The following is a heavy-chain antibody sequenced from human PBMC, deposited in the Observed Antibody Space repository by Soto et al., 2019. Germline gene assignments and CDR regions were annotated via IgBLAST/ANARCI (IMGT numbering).Heavy chain of an antibody. D-gene: IGHD6-25*01. CDR3: AKRPGLAHFDY. V-gene: IGHV3-23*01. CDR2: ISSSGGST. Sequence: EVQLLESGGGLVQPGGSLRLSCAASGFTFSNYAMSCVRQAPGKGLEWVSAISSSGGSTYYADSVKGRFTISRDNSKDTRYLQMNSLRAEDTSVYYCAKRPGLAHFDYWGQGTLVTVSS. CDR1: GFTFSNYA. J-gene: IGHJ4*02.